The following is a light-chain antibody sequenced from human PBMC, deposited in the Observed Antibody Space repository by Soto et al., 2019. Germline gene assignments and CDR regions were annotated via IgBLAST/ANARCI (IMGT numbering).Light chain of an antibody. V-gene: IGLV2-14*01. CDR3: SSYSSSSTLV. J-gene: IGLJ2*01. CDR1: SSDVGCYNY. CDR2: DVS. Sequence: QSALTQPASVSGSPGQSITISCTGTSSDVGCYNYVSWYQQHPGKAPKLMIYDVSNRPSGVSNRFSGSKSGNTASLTISWLQAEDEADYYCSSYSSSSTLVFGGGTKLTVL.